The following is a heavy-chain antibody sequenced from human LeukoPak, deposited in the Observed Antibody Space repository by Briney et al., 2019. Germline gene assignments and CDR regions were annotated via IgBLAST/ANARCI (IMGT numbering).Heavy chain of an antibody. CDR2: IYNSGST. J-gene: IGHJ4*02. V-gene: IGHV4-39*01. Sequence: SETLSLTCTVSGGSISSSSYYWGWFRQPPGKGLEWIGSIYNSGSTYYNPSLTSRVTISVDTSKNQFSLKLSSVTAAGTAVYYYARQGDDYSNYGGRDWGQGSLVTVSS. D-gene: IGHD4-11*01. CDR1: GGSISSSSYY. CDR3: ARQGDDYSNYGGRD.